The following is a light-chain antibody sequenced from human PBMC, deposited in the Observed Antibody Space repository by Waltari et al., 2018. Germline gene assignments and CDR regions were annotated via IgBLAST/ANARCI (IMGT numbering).Light chain of an antibody. CDR2: GKD. CDR1: FLRTSY. V-gene: IGLV3-19*01. CDR3: HSRDSSSTRV. Sequence: SSELTQGPAVSVALGQTVKITCQGDFLRTSYASWYQVKPGQAPLLVLFGKDKRPSGIPARISGYSSGTTSSLIITGAQAEDEAVYYCHSRDSSSTRVFGGGTTLTV. J-gene: IGLJ3*02.